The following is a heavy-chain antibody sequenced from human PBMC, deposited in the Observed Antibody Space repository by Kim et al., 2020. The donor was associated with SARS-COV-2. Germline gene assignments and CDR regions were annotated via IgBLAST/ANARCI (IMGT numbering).Heavy chain of an antibody. CDR3: VRAGYRFSHP. V-gene: IGHV3-7*03. Sequence: TGTYYVDSVEGRFTISRDNAKNSLYLQVNSLRAEDTALYFCVRAGYRFSHPWGQGTLVIVSS. D-gene: IGHD5-18*01. CDR2: TGT. J-gene: IGHJ5*02.